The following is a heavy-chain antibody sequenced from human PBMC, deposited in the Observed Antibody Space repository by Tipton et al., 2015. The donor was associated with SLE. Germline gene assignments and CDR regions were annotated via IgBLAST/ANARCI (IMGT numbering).Heavy chain of an antibody. CDR2: INHSGST. Sequence: TLSLTCAVYGGSFSGYYWSWIRQPPGKGLEWIGEINHSGSTNYNPSLKGRVTISIDTSTNQFSLKLSSVTAADTSVYYCARGKDYDFWSGYYRRGASDIWGQGTMVTVSS. J-gene: IGHJ3*02. V-gene: IGHV4-34*01. CDR1: GGSFSGYY. CDR3: ARGKDYDFWSGYYRRGASDI. D-gene: IGHD3-3*01.